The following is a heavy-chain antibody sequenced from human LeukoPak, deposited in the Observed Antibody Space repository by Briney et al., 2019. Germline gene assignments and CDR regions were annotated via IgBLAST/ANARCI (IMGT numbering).Heavy chain of an antibody. CDR3: VRLTGAEFDY. D-gene: IGHD7-27*01. J-gene: IGHJ4*02. V-gene: IGHV3-74*01. CDR2: INSHGSST. Sequence: GGSLRLSCAASGFTFSNYALNWVRQAPGKGLVWVSGINSHGSSTSYADSVKGRFTISRDNAKNTLHLQMNSLRAEDTAVYYCVRLTGAEFDYWGQGTLVTVSS. CDR1: GFTFSNYA.